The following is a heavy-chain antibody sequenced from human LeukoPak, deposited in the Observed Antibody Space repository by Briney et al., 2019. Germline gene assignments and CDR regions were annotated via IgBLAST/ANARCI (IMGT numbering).Heavy chain of an antibody. J-gene: IGHJ4*02. V-gene: IGHV4-34*01. CDR2: INHSGST. CDR1: GGSFSGYY. CDR3: ARTYCSGGSCVDY. Sequence: SETLSLTCAVYGGSFSGYYWSWIRQPPGKGLEWIGEINHSGSTNYNPSLKSRVTISVDTSKNQFSLKLSPVTAADTAVYYCARTYCSGGSCVDYWGQGTLVTVSS. D-gene: IGHD2-15*01.